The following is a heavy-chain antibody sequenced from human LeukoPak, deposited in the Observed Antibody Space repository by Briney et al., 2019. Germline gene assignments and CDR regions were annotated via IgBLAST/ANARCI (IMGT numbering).Heavy chain of an antibody. CDR3: ARQPYQLLSQFDY. CDR2: IYYSGST. Sequence: KPSETLSLTCSVSGGSISSSSYSWIWIRQPPGKGLEWIGSIYYSGSTYYNPSLKSRVTISVDRSKNQISLKLSSVTAADTAVYYCARQPYQLLSQFDYWGQGTLVTVSS. V-gene: IGHV4-39*01. CDR1: GGSISSSSYS. J-gene: IGHJ4*02. D-gene: IGHD2-2*01.